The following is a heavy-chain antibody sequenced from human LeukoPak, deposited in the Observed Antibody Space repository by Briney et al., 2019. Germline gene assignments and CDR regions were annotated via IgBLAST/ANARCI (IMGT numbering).Heavy chain of an antibody. Sequence: GASVKVSCKASGGTFSSYAISWVRQAPGQGLEWMGGIIPIFGTANYAQKFQGRVTITADESTSTAYMELSSLRSEDTAVYYCAALKHYYESSGYYYAYYFDYWGQGTLVTVSS. J-gene: IGHJ4*02. D-gene: IGHD3-22*01. CDR1: GGTFSSYA. CDR3: AALKHYYESSGYYYAYYFDY. CDR2: IIPIFGTA. V-gene: IGHV1-69*13.